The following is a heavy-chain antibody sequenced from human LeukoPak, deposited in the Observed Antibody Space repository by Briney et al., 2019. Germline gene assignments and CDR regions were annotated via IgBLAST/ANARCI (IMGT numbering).Heavy chain of an antibody. Sequence: ASVKVSCKASGYTFTSYGISWVRQAPGQGLEWMGWISAYNGNTNYAQKLQGRVTMTTDTSTSTAYMELRSLRSDDTAVYYCARDLGNPMVRGDRFDPWGQGTLVTVSS. D-gene: IGHD3-10*01. CDR1: GYTFTSYG. V-gene: IGHV1-18*04. J-gene: IGHJ5*02. CDR3: ARDLGNPMVRGDRFDP. CDR2: ISAYNGNT.